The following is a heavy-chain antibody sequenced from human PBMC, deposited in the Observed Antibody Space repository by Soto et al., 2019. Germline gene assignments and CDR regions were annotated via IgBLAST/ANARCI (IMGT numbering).Heavy chain of an antibody. Sequence: GASVKVSCKASGYTFTSYYMHWVRQAPGQGLEWVGIINPSGGSTSYAQKFQGRVTMTRDTSTSTVYMELSSLRSEDTAVYYCASVDYDSSGYYHYYFDYWGQGTLVTVSS. CDR1: GYTFTSYY. CDR2: INPSGGST. CDR3: ASVDYDSSGYYHYYFDY. J-gene: IGHJ4*02. D-gene: IGHD3-22*01. V-gene: IGHV1-46*01.